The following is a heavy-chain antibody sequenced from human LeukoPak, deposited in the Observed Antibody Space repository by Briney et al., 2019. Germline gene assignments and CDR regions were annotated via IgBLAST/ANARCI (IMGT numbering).Heavy chain of an antibody. CDR3: AREAVAQGDWYFDL. Sequence: GSLRLSCAASGFTFSNHWMHWVRQVPGKGPVWVSRISVDGSTLYADSVQGRFTSSRDHAKNTFYLQMNSLRGEDTAVYFCAREAVAQGDWYFDLWGRGTLVTVSS. J-gene: IGHJ2*01. CDR2: ISVDGST. V-gene: IGHV3-74*01. D-gene: IGHD4-23*01. CDR1: GFTFSNHW.